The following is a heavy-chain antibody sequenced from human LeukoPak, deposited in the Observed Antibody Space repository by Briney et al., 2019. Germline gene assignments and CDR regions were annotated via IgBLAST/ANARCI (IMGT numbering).Heavy chain of an antibody. J-gene: IGHJ6*03. CDR3: ATGGRYGATGYYYYYMDV. V-gene: IGHV3-20*04. CDR2: INWNGGST. D-gene: IGHD1-26*01. Sequence: PGGSLRLSCAASGFTFDDYGMSWVRQAPGKGLEWVSGINWNGGSTGYADSVKGRFTISRDNAKNSLYLQMNSLRAEDTALYYCATGGRYGATGYYYYYMDVWGKGTTVTVSS. CDR1: GFTFDDYG.